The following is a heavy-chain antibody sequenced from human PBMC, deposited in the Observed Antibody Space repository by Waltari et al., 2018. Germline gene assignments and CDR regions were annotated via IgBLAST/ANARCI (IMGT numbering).Heavy chain of an antibody. CDR3: ATSPFGGATRGGDFDY. CDR1: GYTLTELS. D-gene: IGHD1-26*01. Sequence: QVQLVQSGAEVKKPGASVKVSCKVSGYTLTELSMHWVRQAPGKGLEWMGGFDPEDCETIYAQKFQGRVTRTENTSTDTAYMELSSLRSEDTAVYYCATSPFGGATRGGDFDYWGQGTLVTVSS. J-gene: IGHJ4*02. CDR2: FDPEDCET. V-gene: IGHV1-24*01.